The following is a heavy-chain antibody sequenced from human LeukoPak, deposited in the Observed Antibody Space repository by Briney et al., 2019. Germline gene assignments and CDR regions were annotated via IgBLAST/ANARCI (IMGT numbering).Heavy chain of an antibody. CDR1: GFTFSSYS. Sequence: GGSLRLSCTASGFTFSSYSMNWVRQAPGKGLELVANIKHDGSETFYLDSVKGRFTVSRDNAKNSLFLHTNNLRAEDTGVYYCARAYYWGQGTLVTVSS. CDR2: IKHDGSET. CDR3: ARAYY. V-gene: IGHV3-7*01. J-gene: IGHJ4*02.